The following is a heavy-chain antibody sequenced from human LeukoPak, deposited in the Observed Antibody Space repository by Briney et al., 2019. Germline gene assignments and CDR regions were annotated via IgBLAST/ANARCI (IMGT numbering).Heavy chain of an antibody. CDR2: FDPEDGET. CDR3: ARDERSSWYPNWFDP. J-gene: IGHJ5*02. D-gene: IGHD6-13*01. CDR1: GYTLTELS. Sequence: GASVKVSCKVSGYTLTELSMHWVRQAPGKGLEWMGGFDPEDGETIYAQKFQGRVTITRDTSASTAYMELSSLRSEDTAVYYCARDERSSWYPNWFDPWGQGTLVTVSS. V-gene: IGHV1-24*01.